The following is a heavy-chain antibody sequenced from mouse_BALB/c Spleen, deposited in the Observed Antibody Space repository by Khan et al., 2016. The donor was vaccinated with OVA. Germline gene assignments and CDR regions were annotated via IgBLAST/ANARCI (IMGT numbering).Heavy chain of an antibody. J-gene: IGHJ2*01. CDR1: GFSLTSHG. V-gene: IGHV2-9*02. CDR3: ARNREPDYFDY. CDR2: IWAGGST. Sequence: QVQLKQSGPGLVAPSQSLSITCTVSGFSLTSHGVHWVRQPPGKGLEWLGVIWAGGSTNYNYALMSSLSISTDSSKSHVFLKMNSLQTDDTAMYYCARNREPDYFDYWGQGTTLTVSS.